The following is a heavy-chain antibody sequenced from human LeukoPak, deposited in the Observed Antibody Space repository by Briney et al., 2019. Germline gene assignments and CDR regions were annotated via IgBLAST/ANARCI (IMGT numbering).Heavy chain of an antibody. Sequence: GGSLRLSCAASGFTFSSYSMNWVRQAPGKRLEWVSSISSSSSYIYYADSVKGRFTISRDNAKNSVYLQMNSLRAEDTAVYYCARDLRITVAGTNYYYYGMDVWGQGTTVTVSS. J-gene: IGHJ6*02. V-gene: IGHV3-21*04. CDR3: ARDLRITVAGTNYYYYGMDV. CDR1: GFTFSSYS. D-gene: IGHD6-19*01. CDR2: ISSSSSYI.